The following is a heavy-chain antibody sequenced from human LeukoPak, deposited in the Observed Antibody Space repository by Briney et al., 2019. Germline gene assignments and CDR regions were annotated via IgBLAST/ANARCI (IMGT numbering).Heavy chain of an antibody. CDR3: ARRLGSYSYYFDY. Sequence: SETLSLTCAVYGGSFSGYYWSWIRQPPGKGLEWIGEINHSGSTYYNPSLKSRVTISVDTSKNQFSLKLSSVTAADTAVYYCARRLGSYSYYFDYWGQGTLVTVSS. J-gene: IGHJ4*02. V-gene: IGHV4-34*01. CDR2: INHSGST. D-gene: IGHD1-26*01. CDR1: GGSFSGYY.